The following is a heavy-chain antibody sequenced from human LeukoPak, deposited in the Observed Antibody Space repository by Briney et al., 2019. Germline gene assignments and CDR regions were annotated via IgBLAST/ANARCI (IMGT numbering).Heavy chain of an antibody. CDR2: ISSSGSTI. J-gene: IGHJ6*03. V-gene: IGHV3-48*03. CDR1: GFTFSSYE. Sequence: PGGSLRLSCAASGFTFSSYEMNWVRQAPGKGLEWVSYISSSGSTIYYADSVKGRFTISRDNAKNSLYLQMNSLRAEDTAVYYCAKDIYDSSGYSWHPYYYYYMDVWGKGTTVTVSS. D-gene: IGHD3-22*01. CDR3: AKDIYDSSGYSWHPYYYYYMDV.